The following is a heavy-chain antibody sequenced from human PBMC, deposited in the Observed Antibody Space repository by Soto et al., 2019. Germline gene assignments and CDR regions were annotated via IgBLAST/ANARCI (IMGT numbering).Heavy chain of an antibody. CDR2: IYTSGST. CDR1: GGSISSYY. V-gene: IGHV4-4*07. J-gene: IGHJ4*02. D-gene: IGHD3-22*01. Sequence: SETLSLTCIVSGGSISSYYWSWIRQPAGKGLEWIGRIYTSGSTNYNPSLKSRVTMSVDTSKNQFSLKLSSVTAADTAIYYRVRDRSGYYCLFDYCRQRTRVIV. CDR3: VRDRSGYYCLFDY.